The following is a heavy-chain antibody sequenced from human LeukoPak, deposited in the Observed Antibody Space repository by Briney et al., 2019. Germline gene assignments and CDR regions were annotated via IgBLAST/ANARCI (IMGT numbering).Heavy chain of an antibody. V-gene: IGHV1-8*01. CDR1: GYTFISYE. J-gene: IGHJ4*02. CDR2: INPQSGNT. Sequence: ASVKVSCKASGYTFISYEINWVRQATGQGPEWMGWINPQSGNTGYAQKFQGRVTMTRDTSINTAYMELSSLTSEDTAVYYCARGQVVYSFHTSGYFDYWGQGTLVTVSS. CDR3: ARGQVVYSFHTSGYFDY. D-gene: IGHD3-22*01.